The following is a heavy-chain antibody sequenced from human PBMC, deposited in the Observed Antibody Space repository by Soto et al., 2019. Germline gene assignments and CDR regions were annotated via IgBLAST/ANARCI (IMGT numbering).Heavy chain of an antibody. V-gene: IGHV4-30-4*01. D-gene: IGHD3-22*01. J-gene: IGHJ4*02. Sequence: QVQLQESGPGLVKPSQTLSLTCTVSGGSINSGDYYWSWIRQPPGKGLEWIGYIYYSGSTYYNPSLKSRATLSVDTSKYQFSLKLSSVTAADTAVCYCARGEEGSGYYSLLDYWGQGTLVTVSS. CDR2: IYYSGST. CDR3: ARGEEGSGYYSLLDY. CDR1: GGSINSGDYY.